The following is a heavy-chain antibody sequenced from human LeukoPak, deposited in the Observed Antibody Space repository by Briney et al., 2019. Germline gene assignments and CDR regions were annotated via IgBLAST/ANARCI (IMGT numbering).Heavy chain of an antibody. CDR3: AGDTAMANYYYYGMDV. Sequence: GGSLRLSCAASGFTFSSYWMHWVRQAPGKGLVWVSRINSDGSSTSYADSVKGRFTISRDNAKNTLYLQMNSLRAEDTAVYYCAGDTAMANYYYYGMDVWGQGTTVTVSS. V-gene: IGHV3-74*01. CDR1: GFTFSSYW. CDR2: INSDGSST. J-gene: IGHJ6*02. D-gene: IGHD5-18*01.